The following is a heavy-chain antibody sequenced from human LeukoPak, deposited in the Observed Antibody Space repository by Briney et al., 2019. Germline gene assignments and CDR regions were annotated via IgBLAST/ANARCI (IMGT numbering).Heavy chain of an antibody. D-gene: IGHD5-24*01. J-gene: IGHJ4*02. V-gene: IGHV3-48*03. CDR1: GFTFSSYE. CDR3: ARVGDGYNYDFDY. CDR2: ISSSGSTI. Sequence: GGSLRLSCAASGFTFSSYEMNWVRQAPGKGLEWVSYISSSGSTIYYADSVKGRFTISRDNAKNSPYLQMNSLRAEDTAVYYCARVGDGYNYDFDYWAREPWSPSPQ.